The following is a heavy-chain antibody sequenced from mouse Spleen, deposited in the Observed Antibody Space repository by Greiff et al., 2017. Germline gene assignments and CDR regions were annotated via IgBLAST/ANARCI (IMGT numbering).Heavy chain of an antibody. CDR3: ARGGLLRLRGYAMDY. V-gene: IGHV1-72*01. Sequence: QVQLKEPGAELVKPGASVKLSCKASGYTFTSYWMHWVKQRPGRGLEWIGRIDPNSGGTKYNEKFKSKATLTVDKPSSTAYMQLSSLTSEDSAVYYCARGGLLRLRGYAMDYWGQGTSVTVSS. CDR2: IDPNSGGT. D-gene: IGHD2-2*01. J-gene: IGHJ4*01. CDR1: GYTFTSYW.